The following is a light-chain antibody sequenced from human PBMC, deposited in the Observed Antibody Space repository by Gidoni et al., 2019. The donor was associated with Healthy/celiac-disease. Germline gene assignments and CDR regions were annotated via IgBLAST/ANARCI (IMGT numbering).Light chain of an antibody. CDR1: SSDVGSYNL. V-gene: IGLV2-23*01. Sequence: QSAQTQPASVSGSHGQSITISCTGTSSDVGSYNLVSWYQQHPGKAPKLMIYEGSKRPSGVSNRFSGSKSGNTASLTISGLQAEDEADYYCCSYAGSSTVVFGGGTKLTVL. CDR3: CSYAGSSTVV. J-gene: IGLJ2*01. CDR2: EGS.